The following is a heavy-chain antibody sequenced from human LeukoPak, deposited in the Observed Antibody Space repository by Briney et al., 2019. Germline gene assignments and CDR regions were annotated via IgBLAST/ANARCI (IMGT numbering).Heavy chain of an antibody. V-gene: IGHV3-21*01. CDR2: ISSSSSYI. Sequence: GGSLRLSCAASGFTFSSYSMNWVRQAPGKGLEWVSSISSSSSYIYYADSVKGRFTISRDNAKNSLYLQMNSPRAEDTAVYYCARDLSRVVPAATFDYWGQGTLVTVSS. J-gene: IGHJ4*02. CDR3: ARDLSRVVPAATFDY. D-gene: IGHD2-2*01. CDR1: GFTFSSYS.